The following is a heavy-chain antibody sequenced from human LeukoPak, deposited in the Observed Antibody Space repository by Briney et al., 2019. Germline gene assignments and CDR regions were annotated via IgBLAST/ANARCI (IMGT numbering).Heavy chain of an antibody. D-gene: IGHD6-13*01. CDR3: ARVIAAARAPIDY. V-gene: IGHV1-2*02. Sequence: GASVKVSCKASGYTVTGYYMHWVRQAPGQGLEWMGWINPNSGGTNYAQKFQGRVTMTRDTSISTAYMELSRLRSDDTAVYYCARVIAAARAPIDYWGQGTLVTVSS. J-gene: IGHJ4*02. CDR2: INPNSGGT. CDR1: GYTVTGYY.